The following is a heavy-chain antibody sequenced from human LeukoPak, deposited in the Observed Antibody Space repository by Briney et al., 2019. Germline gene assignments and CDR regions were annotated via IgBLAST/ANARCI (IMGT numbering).Heavy chain of an antibody. CDR2: TYYRSKWYN. CDR3: ARGADWGFDAFDI. J-gene: IGHJ3*02. Sequence: SQTLSLTCAISGDSVSINSDVWNWIRQSPSRGLEWLGRTYYRSKWYNDYAVSVKSRITISPDTSKNQFSLQLNSVTPEDTAVYYCARGADWGFDAFDIWGQGTVVTVSS. CDR1: GDSVSINSDV. D-gene: IGHD7-27*01. V-gene: IGHV6-1*01.